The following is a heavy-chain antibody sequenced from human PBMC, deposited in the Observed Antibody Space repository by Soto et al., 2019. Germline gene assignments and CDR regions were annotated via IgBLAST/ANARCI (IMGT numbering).Heavy chain of an antibody. D-gene: IGHD3-10*01. CDR2: ISGSGGST. CDR3: AKDQGPLLWFGELLSRPY. J-gene: IGHJ4*02. CDR1: GFTLSDYY. Sequence: GGSLRLSCAASGFTLSDYYMSWVRQAPGKGLEWVSAISGSGGSTYYADSVKGRFTISRDNSKNTLYLQMNSLRAEDTAVYYCAKDQGPLLWFGELLSRPYWGQGTLVTVSS. V-gene: IGHV3-23*01.